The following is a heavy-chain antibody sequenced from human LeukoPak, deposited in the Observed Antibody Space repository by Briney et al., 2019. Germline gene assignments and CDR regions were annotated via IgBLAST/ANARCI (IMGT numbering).Heavy chain of an antibody. CDR1: GGSISSSSYY. D-gene: IGHD2-2*02. CDR2: IYYSGST. CDR3: AKETIVVVPAAILRYYYYYYMDV. V-gene: IGHV4-39*01. J-gene: IGHJ6*03. Sequence: SETLSLTCTVSGGSISSSSYYWGWIRQPPGKGLEWIGSIYYSGSTYYNPSLKSRVTISVDTSKNQFSLKLSSVTAADTAVYYCAKETIVVVPAAILRYYYYYYMDVWGKGTTATVSS.